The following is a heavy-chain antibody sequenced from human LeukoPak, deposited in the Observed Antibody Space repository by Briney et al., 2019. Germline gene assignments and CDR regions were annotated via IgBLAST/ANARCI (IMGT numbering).Heavy chain of an antibody. CDR3: ARELAGYGKLDY. J-gene: IGHJ4*02. V-gene: IGHV4-61*02. Sequence: SETLSLTCTVSGGSISSGSYFWSWIRQPSGKGLEWIGRIYTSGSTNYNPSLKSRVTISPDTSKNQFSLKLSSVTAADTAVYYCARELAGYGKLDYWGQGILVTVSS. CDR2: IYTSGST. D-gene: IGHD5-12*01. CDR1: GGSISSGSYF.